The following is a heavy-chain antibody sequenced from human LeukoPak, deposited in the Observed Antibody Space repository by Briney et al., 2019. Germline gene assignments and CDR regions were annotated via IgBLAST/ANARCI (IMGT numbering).Heavy chain of an antibody. CDR3: AKDRCLTTTCYVDY. CDR1: GFTFSSCA. V-gene: IGHV3-23*01. CDR2: ISGSGGST. J-gene: IGHJ4*02. D-gene: IGHD2-2*01. Sequence: GGSLRLSCAASGFTFSSCAMSWVRQAPGKGLEWVSAISGSGGSTYYADSVRGRFTISRDNSKNTLYLQMSSLRADDTAVYYCAKDRCLTTTCYVDYWGQGILVTVSS.